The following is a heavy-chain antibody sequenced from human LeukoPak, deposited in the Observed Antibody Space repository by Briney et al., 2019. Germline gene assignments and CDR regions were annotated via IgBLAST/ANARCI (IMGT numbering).Heavy chain of an antibody. J-gene: IGHJ4*02. D-gene: IGHD3-10*01. V-gene: IGHV1-18*01. CDR2: ISAYNGNT. CDR3: ARSPLLWFGESRGYFDY. CDR1: RGTFSSYA. Sequence: ASVKVSCKASRGTFSSYAISWVRQAPGQGLEWMGWISAYNGNTNYAQKLQGRVTMTTDTSTSTAYMELRSLRSDDTAVYYCARSPLLWFGESRGYFDYWGQGTLVTVSS.